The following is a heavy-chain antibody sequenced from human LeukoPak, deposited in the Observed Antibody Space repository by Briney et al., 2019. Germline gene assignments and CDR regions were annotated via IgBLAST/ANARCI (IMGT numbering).Heavy chain of an antibody. Sequence: SETLSLTCTVSGGSISSYYWSWIRRPPGKGLEWIGYIYYSGSTNYNPSLKSRVTISVDTSKNQFSLKLSSVTAADTAVYYCARSLLGSGSYNDYWGQGTLVTVSS. V-gene: IGHV4-59*01. CDR1: GGSISSYY. CDR3: ARSLLGSGSYNDY. J-gene: IGHJ4*02. D-gene: IGHD3-10*01. CDR2: IYYSGST.